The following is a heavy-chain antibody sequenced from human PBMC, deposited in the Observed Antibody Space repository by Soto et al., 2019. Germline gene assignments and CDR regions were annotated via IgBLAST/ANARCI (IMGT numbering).Heavy chain of an antibody. CDR2: TWSDGNNK. CDR3: AREESGGFHFDY. J-gene: IGHJ4*02. V-gene: IGHV3-33*01. CDR1: GYNFNQYY. Sequence: QVQLVQSGPEVRKPGASVRLSCATSGYNFNQYYIHWVRQAPGQGLEWVAVTWSDGNNKYYADSVKGRFTISRDNSKNTLYLQMNSLRAEDTAVYYCAREESGGFHFDYWGQGTLVTVSS. D-gene: IGHD2-8*02.